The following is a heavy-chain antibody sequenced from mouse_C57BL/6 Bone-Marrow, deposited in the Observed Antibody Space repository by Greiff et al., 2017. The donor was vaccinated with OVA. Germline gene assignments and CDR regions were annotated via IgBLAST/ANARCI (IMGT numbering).Heavy chain of an antibody. J-gene: IGHJ2*01. CDR2: IDPSDSYT. V-gene: IGHV1-59*01. D-gene: IGHD3-2*02. Sequence: VQLQQPGAELVRPGTSVKLSCKASGYTFTSYWMHWVKQRPGQGLEWIGVIDPSDSYTNYNQKFKGKATLTVDTSSSTAYMQLSSLTSEDSAVXYCARWSSGYGLDYWGQGTTLTVSS. CDR1: GYTFTSYW. CDR3: ARWSSGYGLDY.